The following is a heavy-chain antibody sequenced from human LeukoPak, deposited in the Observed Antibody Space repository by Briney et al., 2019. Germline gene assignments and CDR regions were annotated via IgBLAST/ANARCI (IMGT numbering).Heavy chain of an antibody. Sequence: SETLSLTCAVYGGSFSGYYWSWIRQPPGKGLEWIGEINHSGSTNYNPSLKSRVTISVDTSKNQFSLKLSSVTAADTALYYCARHKGGRYSGSYLDYWGQATLVTVSS. CDR1: GGSFSGYY. CDR2: INHSGST. D-gene: IGHD1-26*01. J-gene: IGHJ4*02. V-gene: IGHV4-34*01. CDR3: ARHKGGRYSGSYLDY.